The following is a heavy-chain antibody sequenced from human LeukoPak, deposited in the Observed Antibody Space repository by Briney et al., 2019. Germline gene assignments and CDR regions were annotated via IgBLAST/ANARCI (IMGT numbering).Heavy chain of an antibody. V-gene: IGHV3-23*01. J-gene: IGHJ4*02. CDR3: ARDYADYVGYFFFDY. CDR1: GFTFNNYG. Sequence: PGGSLRLSCAASGFTFNNYGTNWVRHAPGKGREWVSSIGSGGETTYYADSAKGRFTISRDNSQNTLYLQMNRLRGEDTAVYYCARDYADYVGYFFFDYWGQGTLVTVSS. CDR2: IGSGGETT. D-gene: IGHD4-17*01.